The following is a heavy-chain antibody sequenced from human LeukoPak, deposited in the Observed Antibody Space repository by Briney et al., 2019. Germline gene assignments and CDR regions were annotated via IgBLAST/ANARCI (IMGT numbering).Heavy chain of an antibody. CDR1: GYTFTGYY. V-gene: IGHV1-2*02. Sequence: ASVKVSCKASGYTFTGYYIHWVRQAPGQGLEWMGWSNPNSGGTKYAQKFQGRVTMNSDTSISTVYMELTRLRSDDAAMYYCARDNFDRDGSWFDTWGQGTLVTVSS. CDR2: SNPNSGGT. CDR3: ARDNFDRDGSWFDT. D-gene: IGHD5-24*01. J-gene: IGHJ5*02.